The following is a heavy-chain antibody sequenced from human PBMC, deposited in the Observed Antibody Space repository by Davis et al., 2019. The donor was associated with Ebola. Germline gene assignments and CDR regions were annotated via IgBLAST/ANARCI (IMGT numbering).Heavy chain of an antibody. D-gene: IGHD1-7*01. CDR1: GGSFSGYY. CDR2: INHSGST. CDR3: FAGTTRFDY. V-gene: IGHV4-34*01. Sequence: MPSETLSLTCAVYGGSFSGYYWSWIRQPPGKGLEWIGEINHSGSTNYNPSLKSRVTISVDTSKNQFSLKLSSVTAADTAVYYCFAGTTRFDYWGQGTLVTVSS. J-gene: IGHJ4*02.